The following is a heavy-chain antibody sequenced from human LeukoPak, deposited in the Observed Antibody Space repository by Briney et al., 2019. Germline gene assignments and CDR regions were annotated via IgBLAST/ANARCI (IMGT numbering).Heavy chain of an antibody. D-gene: IGHD3-22*01. Sequence: SETLSLTCTVSGGSISSYYWSWIRQPPGKGLEWIGYIYYSGSTNYNPSLKSRVTISVDTSKNQFSLKLSSVTAADTAVYYCAREADDSSGFDYWGQGTLVTVSS. J-gene: IGHJ4*02. CDR3: AREADDSSGFDY. CDR2: IYYSGST. V-gene: IGHV4-59*01. CDR1: GGSISSYY.